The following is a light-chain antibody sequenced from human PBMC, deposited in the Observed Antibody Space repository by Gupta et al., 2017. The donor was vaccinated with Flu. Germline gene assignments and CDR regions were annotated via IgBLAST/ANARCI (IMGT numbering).Light chain of an antibody. CDR3: TSYSGSGTLYV. Sequence: QSVLTQPASVSGSPGQSMTIPCTGTSSDIGKYKYVSWYQQYPDKAPNLIIYDVTNRPSGVSDRFSGSKSGNTASLTIAGLQTEDEADYYCTSYSGSGTLYVFGTGTTVTV. CDR2: DVT. CDR1: SSDIGKYKY. V-gene: IGLV2-14*03. J-gene: IGLJ1*01.